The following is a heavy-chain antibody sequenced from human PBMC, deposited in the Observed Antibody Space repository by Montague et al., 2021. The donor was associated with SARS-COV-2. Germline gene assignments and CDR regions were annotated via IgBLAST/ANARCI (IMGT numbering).Heavy chain of an antibody. CDR1: GDSVAGPRRT. CDR2: IYYRSKKHT. CDR3: ASGWTLFD. V-gene: IGHV6-1*01. D-gene: IGHD6-19*01. Sequence: CAISGDSVAGPRRTSEEHTHALQSQFHFVCRIYYRSKKHTDYAVSVEGRLAIDADTSKNQFSLQLHSVTPEDSAVYYCASGWTLFDWGQGTLVTVSS. J-gene: IGHJ4*02.